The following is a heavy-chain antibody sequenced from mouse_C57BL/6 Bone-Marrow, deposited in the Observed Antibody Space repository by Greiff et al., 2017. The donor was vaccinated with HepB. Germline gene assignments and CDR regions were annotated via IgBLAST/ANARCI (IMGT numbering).Heavy chain of an antibody. CDR2: INPNNGGT. Sequence: DVQLQESGPELVKPGASVKISCKASGYTFTDYYMNWVKQSHGKSLEWIGDINPNNGGTSYNQKFKGKATLTVDKSSSTAYMELRSLTSEDSAVYYCARDLITTFVDYWGQGTSVTVSS. J-gene: IGHJ4*01. CDR1: GYTFTDYY. D-gene: IGHD1-1*01. V-gene: IGHV1-26*01. CDR3: ARDLITTFVDY.